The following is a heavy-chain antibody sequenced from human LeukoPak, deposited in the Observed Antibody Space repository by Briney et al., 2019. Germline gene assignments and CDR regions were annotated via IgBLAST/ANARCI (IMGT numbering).Heavy chain of an antibody. CDR1: GFTFSSYA. CDR2: ISGSGGST. D-gene: IGHD6-19*01. V-gene: IGHV3-23*01. Sequence: PGGSLRLSCAASGFTFSSYAMSWVRQAPGKGLEWVSAISGSGGSTYYADSVKGRFTISRDNSKNTLYLQMNSLRAEDTAVYYCAKIPPSGSGWSVFEAFDIWGQGTMVTVSS. J-gene: IGHJ3*02. CDR3: AKIPPSGSGWSVFEAFDI.